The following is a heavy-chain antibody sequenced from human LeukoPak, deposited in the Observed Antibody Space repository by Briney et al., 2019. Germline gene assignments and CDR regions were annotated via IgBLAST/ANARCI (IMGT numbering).Heavy chain of an antibody. CDR2: ISYDGSNK. Sequence: GRSLRLSCAAPGFTFSSYGVHRVRQAPGKGLEWVAVISYDGSNKYYADSVKGRFTISRDNSKNTLYLQMNSLRAEDTAVYYCAKDSGSFVGWFDYWGQGTLVTVSS. CDR3: AKDSGSFVGWFDY. J-gene: IGHJ4*02. V-gene: IGHV3-30*18. D-gene: IGHD1-26*01. CDR1: GFTFSSYG.